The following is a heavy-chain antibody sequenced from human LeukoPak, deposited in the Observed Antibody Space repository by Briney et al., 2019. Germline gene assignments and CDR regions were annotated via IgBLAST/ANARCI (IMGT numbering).Heavy chain of an antibody. V-gene: IGHV1-18*01. J-gene: IGHJ4*02. CDR3: ARNGRVRRVVKDLFEY. CDR1: GYSFTDYD. Sequence: ASVKVSLKTSGYSFTDYDITCVRQAPGQGLEWMGRVRPYNGNTYYSQRFQDRVTITKDTSTGTAYMDLRNLRTDDTAMYYCARNGRVRRVVKDLFEYWGQGTLVAVSS. CDR2: VRPYNGNT. D-gene: IGHD3-10*01.